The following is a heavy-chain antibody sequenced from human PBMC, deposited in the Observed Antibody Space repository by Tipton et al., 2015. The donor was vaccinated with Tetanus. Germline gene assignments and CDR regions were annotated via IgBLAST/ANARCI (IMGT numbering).Heavy chain of an antibody. CDR2: INPKTGGT. CDR3: ARERHLDY. V-gene: IGHV1-2*06. D-gene: IGHD1-1*01. J-gene: IGHJ4*02. CDR1: GYAFTDSY. Sequence: QLVQSGAEVKKPGASVKVSCKASGYAFTDSYIHWVRQAPGQGLEWVGRINPKTGGTNYAQKFQGRVTMTRDTSISTAYMELSSLRSDDTAVYYCARERHLDYWGQGTLVTVSS.